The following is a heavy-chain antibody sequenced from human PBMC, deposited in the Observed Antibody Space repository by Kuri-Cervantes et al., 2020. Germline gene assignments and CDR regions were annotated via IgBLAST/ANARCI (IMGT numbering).Heavy chain of an antibody. J-gene: IGHJ4*02. CDR2: SSSSSSYI. D-gene: IGHD3-10*01. CDR3: ARDEGSGYYGSGTDY. Sequence: LSLTCAASGFTFSSYSMNWVRQAPGKGLEWVSSSSSSSSYIYYADSVKGRFTISRDNAKNSLYLQMNSLRAEDTAVYYCARDEGSGYYGSGTDYWGQGTLVTVSS. V-gene: IGHV3-21*03. CDR1: GFTFSSYS.